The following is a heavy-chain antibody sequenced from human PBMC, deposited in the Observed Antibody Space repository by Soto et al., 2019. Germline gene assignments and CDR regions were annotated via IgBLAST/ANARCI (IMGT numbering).Heavy chain of an antibody. J-gene: IGHJ5*02. CDR1: GGTFSSYA. CDR2: IIPIFGTA. CDR3: ARSDIVVVVAATGSNWFDP. D-gene: IGHD2-15*01. Sequence: QVQLVQSGAEVKKPGSSVKVSCKASGGTFSSYAISWVRQAPGQGLEWMGGIIPIFGTANYAQKFQGRVTITADESTSTAYMELSSLRSEDTAVYYCARSDIVVVVAATGSNWFDPWGQGTLVTVSS. V-gene: IGHV1-69*12.